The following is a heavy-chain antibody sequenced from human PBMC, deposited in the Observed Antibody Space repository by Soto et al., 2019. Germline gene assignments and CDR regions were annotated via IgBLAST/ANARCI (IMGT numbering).Heavy chain of an antibody. Sequence: PGGSLRLSCTASGFTFGDYAMSWVRQAPGKGLEWVGFIRSKDYGGTTGCTASVKDRFTISRDYFKSIAYLQMNSLKTEDTAVYYCTRPYYYDSTGYQRYWGQGTLVTVSS. V-gene: IGHV3-49*04. CDR2: IRSKDYGGTT. CDR1: GFTFGDYA. CDR3: TRPYYYDSTGYQRY. J-gene: IGHJ4*02. D-gene: IGHD3-22*01.